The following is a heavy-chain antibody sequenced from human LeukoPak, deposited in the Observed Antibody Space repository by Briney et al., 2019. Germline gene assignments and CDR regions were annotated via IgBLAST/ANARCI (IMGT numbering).Heavy chain of an antibody. CDR1: GGSINSGSYY. V-gene: IGHV4-39*07. Sequence: SETLSLTCTVSGGSINSGSYYWVWIRQPPGKGLEWIGRIYGNGSTNYNPSLKSRVAMSIDTPKMQFSLKLRSVTAADTAVYYCARVGEWLSDIDVWGKGTTVIVSS. J-gene: IGHJ6*03. CDR2: IYGNGST. D-gene: IGHD3-16*01. CDR3: ARVGEWLSDIDV.